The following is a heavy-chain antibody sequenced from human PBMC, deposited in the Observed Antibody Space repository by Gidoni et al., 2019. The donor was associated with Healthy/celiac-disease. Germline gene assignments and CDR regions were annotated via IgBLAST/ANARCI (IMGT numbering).Heavy chain of an antibody. D-gene: IGHD3-22*01. CDR2: ISWNSGSI. V-gene: IGHV3-9*01. J-gene: IGHJ4*02. Sequence: GISWNSGSIGYADSVKGRFTISRDNAKNSLYPQMNSLRAEDTALYYCAKDRGHYYDSSGPVFDYWGQGTLVTVSS. CDR3: AKDRGHYYDSSGPVFDY.